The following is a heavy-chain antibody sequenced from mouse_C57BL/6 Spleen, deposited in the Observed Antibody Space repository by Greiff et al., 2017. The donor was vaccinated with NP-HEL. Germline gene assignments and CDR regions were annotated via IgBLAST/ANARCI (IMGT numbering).Heavy chain of an antibody. Sequence: VKLVESGPGLVQPSQSLSITCTVSGFSLTSYGVHWVRQSPGKGLEWLGVIWSGGSTDYNAAFISRLSISKDNSKSQVFFKMNSLQADDTAIYYCARNGDDYDSYYYAMDYWGQGTSVTVSS. V-gene: IGHV2-2*01. CDR3: ARNGDDYDSYYYAMDY. CDR2: IWSGGST. J-gene: IGHJ4*01. CDR1: GFSLTSYG. D-gene: IGHD2-4*01.